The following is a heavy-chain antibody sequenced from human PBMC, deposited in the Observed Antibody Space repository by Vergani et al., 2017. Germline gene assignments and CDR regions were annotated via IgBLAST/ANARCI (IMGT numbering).Heavy chain of an antibody. D-gene: IGHD3-22*01. J-gene: IGHJ4*02. Sequence: QVQLQESGPGLVKPSQTLSLTCTVSGGSISSGDYYWSWIRQPPGKGLEWVGFIYYSGSTNYNPSLKSRVTMSVDTSKNQFSLKLSSVTAADTAVYYCARAYDSSGYSDYWGQGTLVTVSS. CDR2: IYYSGST. CDR1: GGSISSGDYY. V-gene: IGHV4-30-4*01. CDR3: ARAYDSSGYSDY.